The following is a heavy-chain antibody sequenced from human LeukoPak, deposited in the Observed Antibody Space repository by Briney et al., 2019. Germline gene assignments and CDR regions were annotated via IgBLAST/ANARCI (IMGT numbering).Heavy chain of an antibody. D-gene: IGHD2-2*01. CDR2: ISTYTGHT. CDR3: ARETIGYCSNTTCFPPDY. Sequence: ASVKVSCKASGYTFTGYYMHWVRQAPGQGLEWMGWISTYTGHTKYAEKFQGRFTMATDTSTSTAYMELRSLRSDGTAVYFCARETIGYCSNTTCFPPDYWGQGTLVTVSS. CDR1: GYTFTGYY. J-gene: IGHJ4*02. V-gene: IGHV1-18*04.